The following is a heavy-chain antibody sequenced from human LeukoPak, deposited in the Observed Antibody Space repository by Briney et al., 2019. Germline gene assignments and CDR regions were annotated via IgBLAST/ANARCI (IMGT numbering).Heavy chain of an antibody. CDR2: INSDGSST. D-gene: IGHD3-10*01. CDR3: ARDYYGSGSQDY. J-gene: IGHJ4*02. CDR1: GFTFSSYA. V-gene: IGHV3-74*01. Sequence: GGSLRLSCAASGFTFSSYAMSWVRQAPGKGLVWVSRINSDGSSTSYADSVKGRFTISRDNAKNTLYLQMNSLRAEDTAVYYCARDYYGSGSQDYWGQGTLVTVSS.